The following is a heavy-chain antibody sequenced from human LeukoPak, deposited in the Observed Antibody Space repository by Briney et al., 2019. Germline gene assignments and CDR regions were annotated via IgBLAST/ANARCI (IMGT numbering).Heavy chain of an antibody. CDR3: ARHYGP. CDR2: IYDSGST. J-gene: IGHJ5*02. Sequence: SETLSLTCAVYGGSFSGYYWSWIRQPPGKGLEWIGSIYDSGSTYYNPSLKSRVTISVDTSKNQFSLKLNSVTAADTAVHYCARHYGPWGQGTLVTVSS. CDR1: GGSFSGYY. D-gene: IGHD3-16*01. V-gene: IGHV4-34*01.